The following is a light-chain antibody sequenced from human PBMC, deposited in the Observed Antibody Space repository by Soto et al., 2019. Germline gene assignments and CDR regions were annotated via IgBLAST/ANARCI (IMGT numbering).Light chain of an antibody. CDR2: AAS. CDR1: QSISSY. V-gene: IGKV1-39*01. Sequence: DIQMTQSPSSLSASVGDRVTITCQASQSISSYLNWYQQKPGKAPKLLIYAASSLQSGVPSRFSGSGSGTDFTLTISSLQPEDFATYYCQQSYSTPWITFGQGTRLEIK. J-gene: IGKJ5*01. CDR3: QQSYSTPWIT.